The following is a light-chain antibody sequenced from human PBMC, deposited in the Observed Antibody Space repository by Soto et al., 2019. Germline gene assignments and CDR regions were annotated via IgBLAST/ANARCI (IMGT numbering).Light chain of an antibody. V-gene: IGLV1-44*01. CDR1: SSNIGSNT. CDR3: AVSDDSLSGYV. CDR2: SNN. Sequence: HSVLTQPPSASGTPGQRVTISCSGSSSNIGSNTVNWFQHLPGTAPKLLVYSNNQRPSGVRDRFSGSKSGTSASLAISGLQSEDEADYYCAVSDDSLSGYVFGTGTKVTVL. J-gene: IGLJ1*01.